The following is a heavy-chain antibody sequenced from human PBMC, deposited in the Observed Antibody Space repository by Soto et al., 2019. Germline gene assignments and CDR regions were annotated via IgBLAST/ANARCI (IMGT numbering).Heavy chain of an antibody. CDR2: IYPGDSDT. D-gene: IGHD3-10*01. V-gene: IGHV5-51*01. CDR3: ARHVSLVYYYYCYGMDV. CDR1: GYSFTSYW. Sequence: LGESLKISYKGSGYSFTSYWIGWVRQMPGKGLEWMGIIYPGDSDTRYSPSYQGQVTISADKSISTAYLQWSSLKASDTAMYYCARHVSLVYYYYCYGMDVRGRGSTVT. J-gene: IGHJ6*02.